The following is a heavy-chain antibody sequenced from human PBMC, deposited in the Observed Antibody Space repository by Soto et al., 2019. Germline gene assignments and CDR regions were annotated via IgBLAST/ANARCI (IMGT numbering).Heavy chain of an antibody. CDR3: ARATGGTVSYDAAFDI. CDR2: ISARGNST. J-gene: IGHJ3*02. V-gene: IGHV3-23*01. D-gene: IGHD2-8*02. Sequence: EVQLLQSGGDLVQPGGSLRLSCVVSGFSLTTYAMSWVRQAPGKGLEWVSAISARGNSTYYADSVKGRSSISRGNSKNTLYLQLSTLKTEDTAVYYCARATGGTVSYDAAFDIWGLGAVVTVSS. CDR1: GFSLTTYA.